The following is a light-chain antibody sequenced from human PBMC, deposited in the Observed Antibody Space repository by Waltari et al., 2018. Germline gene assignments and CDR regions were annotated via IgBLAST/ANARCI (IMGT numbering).Light chain of an antibody. Sequence: IVLTQSPGTLSLSPGERATPSCRARQSVSTSYLAWYQQKPGQAPRLLIYGASSRATGIPDRFSGSGSGTDFTLTISRLEPEDFAVYYCQQYSSSPYTFGQGTKLEIK. CDR3: QQYSSSPYT. J-gene: IGKJ2*01. V-gene: IGKV3-20*01. CDR1: QSVSTSY. CDR2: GAS.